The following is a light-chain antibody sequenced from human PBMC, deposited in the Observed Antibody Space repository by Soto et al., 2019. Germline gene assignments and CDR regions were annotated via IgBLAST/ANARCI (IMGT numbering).Light chain of an antibody. CDR2: DAA. CDR1: SSDVGSYNF. Sequence: QSVLTQPRSVSGSPGQSVTISCTGTSSDVGSYNFVSWHQQHPGKAPKLMIYDAAKRPSGVPDRFSGSKSGNTASLTISGLQAEDEADYYCCTFAGRYSYVFGSGTKV. CDR3: CTFAGRYSYV. V-gene: IGLV2-11*01. J-gene: IGLJ1*01.